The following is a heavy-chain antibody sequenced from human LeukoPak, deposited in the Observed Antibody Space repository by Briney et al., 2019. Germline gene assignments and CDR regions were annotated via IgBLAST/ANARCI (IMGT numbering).Heavy chain of an antibody. J-gene: IGHJ4*02. D-gene: IGHD6-13*01. CDR3: AKLSSYWSFDY. CDR1: GFTFSSYA. V-gene: IGHV3-74*01. Sequence: PGGSLRLSCSASGFTFSSYAMHWVRQAPGKGLVWVSGINSDGKATSYADSVKGRFTISRDNAKNTLFLQMNSLRVEDTAVYYCAKLSSYWSFDYWGQGSLATVSS. CDR2: INSDGKAT.